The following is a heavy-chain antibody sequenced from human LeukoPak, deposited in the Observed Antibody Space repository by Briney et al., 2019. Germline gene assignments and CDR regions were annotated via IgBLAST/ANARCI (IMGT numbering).Heavy chain of an antibody. J-gene: IGHJ4*02. CDR3: ARLASIWSGFYNPTGD. V-gene: IGHV5-51*01. D-gene: IGHD3-3*01. CDR2: IYPGDSDT. Sequence: GESLKISCKGSGYSFTSYWIGWVRQMPGKGLEWMGIIYPGDSDTRYSPSFQGQVTISADKSISTAYLRWSSLKASDTAMYYCARLASIWSGFYNPTGDWGQGTLVTVSS. CDR1: GYSFTSYW.